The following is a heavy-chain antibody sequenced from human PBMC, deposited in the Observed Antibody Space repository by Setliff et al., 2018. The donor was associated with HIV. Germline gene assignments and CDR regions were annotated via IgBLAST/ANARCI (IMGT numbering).Heavy chain of an antibody. J-gene: IGHJ4*02. CDR2: ISRSSGTI. CDR3: ATSIHTRGAIDF. D-gene: IGHD1-26*01. Sequence: GGSLRLSCAASGFAFSGHQMNWVRQAPGKGLEWVSYISRSSGTIYYAESVKGRFTISRDNAKNSLYLQMNSLRAEDTALYYCATSIHTRGAIDFWGQGTLVTVSS. CDR1: GFAFSGHQ. V-gene: IGHV3-48*01.